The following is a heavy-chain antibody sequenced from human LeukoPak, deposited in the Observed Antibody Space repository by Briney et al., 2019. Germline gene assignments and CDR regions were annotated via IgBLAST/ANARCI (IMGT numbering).Heavy chain of an antibody. CDR3: ARAMIVGATLAFFDY. J-gene: IGHJ4*02. Sequence: PGGSLRLSCAASGFTFSSYGMHWVRQAPGKGLEWVAVISYDGSNKYYADSVKGRFTISRDNSKNTLYLQMNSLRAEDTAVYYCARAMIVGATLAFFDYWGQGTLVTVSS. D-gene: IGHD1-26*01. CDR2: ISYDGSNK. CDR1: GFTFSSYG. V-gene: IGHV3-30*19.